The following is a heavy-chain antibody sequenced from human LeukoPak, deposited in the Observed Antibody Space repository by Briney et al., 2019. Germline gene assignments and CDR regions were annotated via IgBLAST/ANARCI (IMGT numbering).Heavy chain of an antibody. Sequence: PGGSLRLSCAASGFTFSIYGMHWVRQAPGKGLEWVAVISYDGSNKYYAEFVKGRFTIYRDNYKNTLYLQMNSLRAEDTAVYYCAKDSGPYDYWGQGTLVTVSS. CDR1: GFTFSIYG. J-gene: IGHJ4*02. D-gene: IGHD5-12*01. V-gene: IGHV3-30*18. CDR2: ISYDGSNK. CDR3: AKDSGPYDY.